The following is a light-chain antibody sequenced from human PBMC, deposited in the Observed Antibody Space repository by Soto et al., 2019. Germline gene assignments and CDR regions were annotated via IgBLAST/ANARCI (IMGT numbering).Light chain of an antibody. CDR2: DAS. Sequence: EIVMTQSPATLSVSPGERATLSCRASRGISSSLAWYQQKPGQAPRLLIYDASTRATGIPARFSGSGSGTEFTLTISSLQPDDFATYYCQQYYSYLTFGQGTKVDIK. J-gene: IGKJ2*01. V-gene: IGKV3-15*01. CDR1: RGISSS. CDR3: QQYYSYLT.